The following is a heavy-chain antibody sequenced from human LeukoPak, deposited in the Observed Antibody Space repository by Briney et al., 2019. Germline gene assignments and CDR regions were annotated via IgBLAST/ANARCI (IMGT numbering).Heavy chain of an antibody. Sequence: PSETLSLTCTVSGGSISSYYWSWIRQPPGKGLEWIGYIYYSGSTNYNPSLKSRVTISVDTSKNQFSLKLSSVTAVDTAVYYCARHVGYSSSSYIDAFDIWGQGTMVTVSS. D-gene: IGHD6-6*01. V-gene: IGHV4-59*08. J-gene: IGHJ3*02. CDR1: GGSISSYY. CDR2: IYYSGST. CDR3: ARHVGYSSSSYIDAFDI.